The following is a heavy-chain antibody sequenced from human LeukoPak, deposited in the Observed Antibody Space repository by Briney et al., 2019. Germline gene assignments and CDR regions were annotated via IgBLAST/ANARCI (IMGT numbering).Heavy chain of an antibody. J-gene: IGHJ4*02. V-gene: IGHV4-59*01. CDR3: ARYTAMAHFDY. Sequence: SETRSLTCTVSGGSISSYYWSWIRQPPGKGLEWIGYIYYSGSTNYNPSLKSRVTISVDTSKNQFSLKLSSVTAADTVVYYCARYTAMAHFDYWGQGTLVTVSS. CDR2: IYYSGST. CDR1: GGSISSYY. D-gene: IGHD5-18*01.